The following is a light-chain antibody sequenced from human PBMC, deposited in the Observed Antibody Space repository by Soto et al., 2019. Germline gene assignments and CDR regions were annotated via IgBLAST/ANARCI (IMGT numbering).Light chain of an antibody. Sequence: DIQMTQSPSALSASVGDRVIITCRASQDINNFLGWFQQKPGKAPKSLIYSSSTLQSGVPSRFSGRGSGTDFTLTISSLQPEDYATYYCQQYQSYPITFGGGTKVEIK. V-gene: IGKV1-16*01. J-gene: IGKJ4*01. CDR3: QQYQSYPIT. CDR2: SSS. CDR1: QDINNF.